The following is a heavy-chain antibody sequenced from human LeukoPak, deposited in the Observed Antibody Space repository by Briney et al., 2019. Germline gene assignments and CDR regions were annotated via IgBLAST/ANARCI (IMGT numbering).Heavy chain of an antibody. D-gene: IGHD1-1*01. CDR1: GFTFSSYG. V-gene: IGHV3-33*01. J-gene: IGHJ6*03. CDR2: IWYDGSNK. CDR3: ARRSWRGTGSYYMDV. Sequence: PGRSLRLSCAASGFTFSSYGMHWVRQAPGKGLEWVAVIWYDGSNKYYADSVKGRFTISRDNSKNTLYLQMNSLRAEDTAVYYCARRSWRGTGSYYMDVWGKGTTVTVSS.